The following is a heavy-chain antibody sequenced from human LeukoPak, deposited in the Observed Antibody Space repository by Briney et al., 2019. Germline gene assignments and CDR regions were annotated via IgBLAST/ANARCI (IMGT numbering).Heavy chain of an antibody. CDR1: GFTFSSYV. V-gene: IGHV3-23*01. CDR2: INPSGGST. J-gene: IGHJ4*02. CDR3: AKEGNSWYYFDY. Sequence: GGSLRLSCAASGFTFSSYVMGGVRQAPGKGLEWVSAINPSGGSTYYADSVKGRFTISRDNSKNTLHLQMNSLRAEDTAVYYCAKEGNSWYYFDYWCQGTLVTVSS. D-gene: IGHD6-13*01.